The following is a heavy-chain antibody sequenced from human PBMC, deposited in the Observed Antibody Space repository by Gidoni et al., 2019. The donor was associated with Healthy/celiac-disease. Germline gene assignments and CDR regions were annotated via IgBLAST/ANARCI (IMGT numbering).Heavy chain of an antibody. Sequence: QLQLQESGPGLVKPSDTLSLPCTVSGGPLRSSSYYWGWIRQPPGKGLEWIGSIYFSGSTYYNPSLKRRVTISVDTSKNQFSLKLSSVTAADTAVYYCARHYLTTVTTYVPFWGYWGQGTLVTVSS. J-gene: IGHJ4*02. V-gene: IGHV4-39*01. CDR1: GGPLRSSSYY. D-gene: IGHD4-17*01. CDR2: IYFSGST. CDR3: ARHYLTTVTTYVPFWGY.